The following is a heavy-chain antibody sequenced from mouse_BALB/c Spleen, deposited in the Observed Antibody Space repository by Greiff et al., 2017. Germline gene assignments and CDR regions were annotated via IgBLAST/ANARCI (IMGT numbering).Heavy chain of an antibody. V-gene: IGHV14-4*02. CDR3: ARRSDAMDY. CDR2: IDPENGDT. Sequence: EVQLVESGAELVRSGASVKLSCTASGFNIKDYYMHWVKQRPEQGLEWIGWIDPENGDTEYAPKFQGKATMTADTSSNTAYLQLSSLTSEDTAVYYCARRSDAMDYWGQGTSVTVSS. J-gene: IGHJ4*01. CDR1: GFNIKDYY.